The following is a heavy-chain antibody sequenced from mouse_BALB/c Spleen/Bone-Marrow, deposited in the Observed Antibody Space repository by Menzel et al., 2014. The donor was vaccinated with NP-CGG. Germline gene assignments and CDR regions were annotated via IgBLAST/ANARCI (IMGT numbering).Heavy chain of an antibody. CDR1: GYTFTDYI. CDR2: FYPGRGSI. CDR3: ARHEEEYGNLFVY. Sequence: VQLQQSGSELVKPGASVKLSCKASGYTFTDYIIHLVKQRSGQGLEWIGWFYPGRGSIKSNEKFKDRATLTADKSSSTVYMELSRLTSDDSAVYFCARHEEEYGNLFVYWGQGTLVTVSA. J-gene: IGHJ3*01. V-gene: IGHV1-62-2*01. D-gene: IGHD2-10*02.